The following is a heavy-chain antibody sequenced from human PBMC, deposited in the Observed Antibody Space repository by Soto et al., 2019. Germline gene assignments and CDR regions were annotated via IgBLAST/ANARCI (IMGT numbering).Heavy chain of an antibody. J-gene: IGHJ4*02. V-gene: IGHV3-48*01. D-gene: IGHD2-2*01. CDR1: GFTFSSYS. CDR3: ARARPGRGGCSSTTCYAFDY. CDR2: ISSGGSTV. Sequence: EVQLVESGGGLVQPGGSLRLSCAASGFTFSSYSMNWVRQAPGKGLECVSDISSGGSTVYYADAVKGRFTISRDNAKNSVYLQMDSLRVEDTAVYYCARARPGRGGCSSTTCYAFDYWGQGTLVTVSS.